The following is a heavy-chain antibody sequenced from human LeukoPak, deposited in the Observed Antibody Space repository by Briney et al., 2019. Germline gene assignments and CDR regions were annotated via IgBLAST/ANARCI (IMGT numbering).Heavy chain of an antibody. Sequence: SETLSLTCTVSGGSISSYYWSWIRQPPGKGLEWIGYIYYSGSTNYNPSLKSRVTISVDTSKNQFSLKLSSVTAADTAVYYCARTRVVVVAAISHWFDLWGQGTLVTVSS. CDR3: ARTRVVVVAAISHWFDL. CDR1: GGSISSYY. V-gene: IGHV4-59*01. CDR2: IYYSGST. J-gene: IGHJ5*02. D-gene: IGHD2-15*01.